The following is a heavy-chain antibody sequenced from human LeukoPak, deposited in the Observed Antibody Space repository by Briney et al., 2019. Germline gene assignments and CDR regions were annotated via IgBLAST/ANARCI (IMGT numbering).Heavy chain of an antibody. CDR3: ACIAAAGKNFDY. Sequence: SETLSLTCTVSGGSISSSSYYWGWIRQPPGKGLEWIGSIYYSGSTYYNPSLKSRVTISVDTSKNQFSLKLSSVTAADTAVYYCACIAAAGKNFDYWGQGTLVTVPS. CDR2: IYYSGST. V-gene: IGHV4-39*01. D-gene: IGHD6-13*01. CDR1: GGSISSSSYY. J-gene: IGHJ4*02.